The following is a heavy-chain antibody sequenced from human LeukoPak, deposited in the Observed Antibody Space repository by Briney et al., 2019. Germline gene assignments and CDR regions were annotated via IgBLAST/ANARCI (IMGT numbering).Heavy chain of an antibody. CDR1: GFTFSSYA. J-gene: IGHJ4*02. CDR2: ISYDGGNK. Sequence: GGSLRLSCAASGFTFSSYAMHWVRQAPGKGLEWVAVISYDGGNKYYADSVKGRFTISRDNSKNTLYLQMNSLRAEDTAVYYCARAGYSSGWPYFDYWGQGTLVTVSS. V-gene: IGHV3-30-3*01. D-gene: IGHD6-19*01. CDR3: ARAGYSSGWPYFDY.